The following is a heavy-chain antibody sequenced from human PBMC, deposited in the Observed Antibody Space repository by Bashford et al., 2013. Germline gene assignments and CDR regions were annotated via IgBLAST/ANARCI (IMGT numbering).Heavy chain of an antibody. Sequence: VRQAPGKGLEWVSYINHGGDSIYSADSVKGRFIISRDNAKNSLYLQMNSLRAEDTAVYYCAKGGHCSSTICYLFNAFDLWGHGTMVTVSS. J-gene: IGHJ3*01. D-gene: IGHD2-2*01. V-gene: IGHV3-48*03. CDR2: INHGGDSI. CDR3: AKGGHCSSTICYLFNAFDL.